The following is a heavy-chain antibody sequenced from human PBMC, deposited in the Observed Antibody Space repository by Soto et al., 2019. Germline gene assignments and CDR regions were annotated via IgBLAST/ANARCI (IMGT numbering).Heavy chain of an antibody. CDR2: ISTYNGHT. Sequence: VQLVQSGSEVKRPGASVKVSCKASGYTFADYGISWVRQAPGQGLEWMGWISTYNGHTNYAQNVQGRVTLHTDISTNTAYMELRSLRSDDTAVYYCAREWQQLGQGDYYYYAMDVWGQGTTVTVSS. J-gene: IGHJ6*02. V-gene: IGHV1-18*01. CDR3: AREWQQLGQGDYYYYAMDV. D-gene: IGHD6-13*01. CDR1: GYTFADYG.